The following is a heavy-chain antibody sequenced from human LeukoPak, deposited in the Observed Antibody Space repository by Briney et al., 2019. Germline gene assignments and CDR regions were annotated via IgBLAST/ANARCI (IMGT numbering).Heavy chain of an antibody. V-gene: IGHV1-18*01. Sequence: GASVKVSCKASGYTFTSYGISWVRQAPGQGLEWTGWISGYNGNTNYAQKLQGRVTMTTDTSTSTVYMELRSLRSDDTAVYYCAREEVRRAVAGYFDNWGQGTLVTVSS. CDR1: GYTFTSYG. CDR3: AREEVRRAVAGYFDN. CDR2: ISGYNGNT. J-gene: IGHJ4*02. D-gene: IGHD6-19*01.